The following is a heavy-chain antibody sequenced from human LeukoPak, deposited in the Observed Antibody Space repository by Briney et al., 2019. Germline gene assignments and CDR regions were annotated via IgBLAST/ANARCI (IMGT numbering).Heavy chain of an antibody. CDR2: ISSSDSTI. J-gene: IGHJ4*02. Sequence: GGSLRLSCAASGFTFRFTFNNFAMSWVRQAPGKGLEWVSYISSSDSTIYYADSVKGRFTISRDNAKNSLYLQMNSLRAGDTAVYYCARTIEMATISYFDYWGQGTLVTVSS. D-gene: IGHD5-24*01. V-gene: IGHV3-11*04. CDR3: ARTIEMATISYFDY. CDR1: GFTFRFTFNNFA.